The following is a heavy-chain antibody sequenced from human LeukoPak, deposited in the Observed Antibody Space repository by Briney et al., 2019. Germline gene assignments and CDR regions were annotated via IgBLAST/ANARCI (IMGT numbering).Heavy chain of an antibody. J-gene: IGHJ4*02. V-gene: IGHV3-33*01. Sequence: GGSPRLSCAASGFTFSSYGMHWVRQAPGKGLEGVAVICRDGSYAYYADSVKGRFTISRDSSKNTLYLQMNSLRAEDTAVYYCARGFSGYYYDLFDYWGQGTLVTVSS. D-gene: IGHD3-22*01. CDR2: ICRDGSYA. CDR3: ARGFSGYYYDLFDY. CDR1: GFTFSSYG.